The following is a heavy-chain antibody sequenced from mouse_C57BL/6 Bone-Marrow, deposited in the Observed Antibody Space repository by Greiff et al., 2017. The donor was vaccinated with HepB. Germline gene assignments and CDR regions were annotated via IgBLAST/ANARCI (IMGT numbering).Heavy chain of an antibody. CDR1: GYTFTDYY. J-gene: IGHJ4*01. CDR2: INPNNGGT. V-gene: IGHV1-26*01. CDR3: ARYASTTVVAPYYAMDY. Sequence: EVQLQQSGPELVKPGASVKISCKASGYTFTDYYMHWVKQSHGKSLEWIGDINPNNGGTSYNQKFKGKATLTVDKSSSTAYMELRSLTSEDSAVYYCARYASTTVVAPYYAMDYWGQGTSVTVSS. D-gene: IGHD1-1*01.